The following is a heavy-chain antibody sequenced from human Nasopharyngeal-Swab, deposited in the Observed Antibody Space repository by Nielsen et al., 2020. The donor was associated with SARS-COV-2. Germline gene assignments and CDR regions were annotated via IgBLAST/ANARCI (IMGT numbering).Heavy chain of an antibody. V-gene: IGHV1-18*01. CDR3: ARDAPYYDILTGYYPHFDY. D-gene: IGHD3-9*01. CDR2: ISAYNGNT. CDR1: GYTCTSYG. Sequence: ASVKVSCKASGYTCTSYGISWVRQAPGQGLEWMGWISAYNGNTNYAQKLQGRVTMTTDTSTSTAYMELRSLRSDDTAVYYCARDAPYYDILTGYYPHFDYWGQGTLVTVSS. J-gene: IGHJ4*02.